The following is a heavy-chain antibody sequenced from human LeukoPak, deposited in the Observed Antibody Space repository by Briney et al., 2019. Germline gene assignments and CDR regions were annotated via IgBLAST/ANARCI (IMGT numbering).Heavy chain of an antibody. CDR3: ARASERITMPQYYFDY. Sequence: EASVKVSCKASGGTFSSYAISWVRQAPGQGLECMGRIIPIFGIANYAQKFQGRVTITADKSTSTAYMELSSLRSEDTAVYYCARASERITMPQYYFDYWGQGTLVTVSS. CDR2: IIPIFGIA. J-gene: IGHJ4*02. CDR1: GGTFSSYA. V-gene: IGHV1-69*04. D-gene: IGHD3-10*01.